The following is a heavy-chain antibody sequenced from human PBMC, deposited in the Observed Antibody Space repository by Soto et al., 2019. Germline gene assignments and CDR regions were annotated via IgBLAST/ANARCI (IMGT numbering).Heavy chain of an antibody. CDR2: IYYSGST. V-gene: IGHV4-39*01. CDR3: ASPLHLGELSLYVDY. J-gene: IGHJ4*02. CDR1: GGSISSSSYY. Sequence: SETLSLTCTVSGGSISSSSYYWGWIRQPPGKGLEWIGSIYYSGSTYYNPSLKSRVTISVDTSKNQFSLKLSSVTAADTAVYYFASPLHLGELSLYVDYWGQGTLVTVSS. D-gene: IGHD3-16*02.